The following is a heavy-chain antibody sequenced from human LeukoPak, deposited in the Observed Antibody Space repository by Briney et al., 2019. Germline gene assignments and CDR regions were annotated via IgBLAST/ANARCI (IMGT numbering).Heavy chain of an antibody. V-gene: IGHV1-18*01. CDR1: GYTFTSYG. Sequence: ASVKVSCTASGYTFTSYGISWVRRAPGQGLEWMGWISAYNGNTNYAQKLQGRVTMTTDTSTSTAYMELRSLRSDDTAVYYCARDRWPQWELPKYFDYWGQGTLVTVSS. D-gene: IGHD1-26*01. CDR2: ISAYNGNT. J-gene: IGHJ4*02. CDR3: ARDRWPQWELPKYFDY.